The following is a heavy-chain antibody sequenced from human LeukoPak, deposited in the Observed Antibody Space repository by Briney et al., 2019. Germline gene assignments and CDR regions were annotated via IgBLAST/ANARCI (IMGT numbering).Heavy chain of an antibody. D-gene: IGHD3-3*01. J-gene: IGHJ4*02. CDR2: IYYSGST. CDR3: QSRFLEWLLDY. V-gene: IGHV4-61*01. Sequence: SETLSLTCNVSGASVSSGSYYWSWIRQPPGKELEWIGYIYYSGSTSYNPSLKSRVTISVDTSKNQFSLKLSSVTAADTAIYYCQSRFLEWLLDYWGQGTLVTASS. CDR1: GASVSSGSYY.